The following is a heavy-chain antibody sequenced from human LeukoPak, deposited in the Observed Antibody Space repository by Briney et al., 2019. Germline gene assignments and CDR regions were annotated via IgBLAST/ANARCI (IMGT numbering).Heavy chain of an antibody. V-gene: IGHV4-4*07. D-gene: IGHD2-2*01. CDR1: SGSTSSYY. Sequence: PSETLSLTCSVSSGSTSSYYWSWIRQSAGKGLEWIGRIYSSGSTNYNPSLKSRVTMSVDTSKNQFSLKVRSVTAADTAVYYCARGGISTSLDYCGQGTLVPVSS. CDR2: IYSSGST. CDR3: ARGGISTSLDY. J-gene: IGHJ4*02.